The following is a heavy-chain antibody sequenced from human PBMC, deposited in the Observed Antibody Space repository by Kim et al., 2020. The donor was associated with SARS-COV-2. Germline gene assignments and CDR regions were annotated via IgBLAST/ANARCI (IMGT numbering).Heavy chain of an antibody. CDR1: GFTFSSYA. Sequence: GGSLRLSCAASGFTFSSYAMHWVRQAPGKGLEWVAVISYDGSNKYYADSVKGRFTISRDNSKNTLYLQMNSLRAEDTAVYYCARDLYIVVVVAASYYYGMDVWGQGTTVTVSS. CDR3: ARDLYIVVVVAASYYYGMDV. J-gene: IGHJ6*02. D-gene: IGHD2-15*01. V-gene: IGHV3-30-3*01. CDR2: ISYDGSNK.